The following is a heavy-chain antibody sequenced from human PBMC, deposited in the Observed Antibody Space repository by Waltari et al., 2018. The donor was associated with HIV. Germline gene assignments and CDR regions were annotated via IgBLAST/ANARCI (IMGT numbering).Heavy chain of an antibody. CDR2: IYYSGST. V-gene: IGHV4-59*01. J-gene: IGHJ6*02. Sequence: QVQLQESGPGLVKPSETLSLTCTVSGGSISSYYWSRIRQPPGKGLEWIGYIYYSGSTNYTPSLKSRVTISVDTSKNQFSLKLSSVTAADTAVYYCARGVAFGGYYYGMDVWGQGTTVTVSS. CDR3: ARGVAFGGYYYGMDV. CDR1: GGSISSYY. D-gene: IGHD2-21*01.